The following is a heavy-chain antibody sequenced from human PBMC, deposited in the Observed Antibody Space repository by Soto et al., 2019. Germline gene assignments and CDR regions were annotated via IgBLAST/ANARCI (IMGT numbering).Heavy chain of an antibody. CDR1: GVSISSSSYY. D-gene: IGHD6-19*01. J-gene: IGHJ4*02. Sequence: SDTLSLTYTVSGVSISSSSYYWGWIRQPPGKGLEWIGSIYYSGSTYYNPSLKSRVTISVDTSKNQFSLKLSSVTAADTAVYYCARLSGWYFDYWGQGTLVTVSS. V-gene: IGHV4-39*01. CDR3: ARLSGWYFDY. CDR2: IYYSGST.